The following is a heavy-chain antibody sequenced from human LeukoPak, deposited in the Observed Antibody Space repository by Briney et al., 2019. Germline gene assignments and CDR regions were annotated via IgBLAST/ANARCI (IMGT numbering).Heavy chain of an antibody. CDR2: IYPRDGST. CDR3: ARRGYSGYSPLDS. D-gene: IGHD5-12*01. Sequence: ASVKVSCKASGYTFTSNYIHWVRQAPGQGLEWMGMIYPRDGSTSYAQKFQGRVTVTRDTSTSTVHMELSRLKASDTAMYYCARRGYSGYSPLDSWGQGTLVTVSS. V-gene: IGHV1-46*01. J-gene: IGHJ4*02. CDR1: GYTFTSNY.